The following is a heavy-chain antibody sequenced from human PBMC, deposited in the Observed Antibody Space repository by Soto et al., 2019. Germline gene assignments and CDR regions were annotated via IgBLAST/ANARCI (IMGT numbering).Heavy chain of an antibody. CDR3: AKPPDYNWNDY. D-gene: IGHD1-20*01. J-gene: IGHJ4*02. CDR2: VSGSGGST. V-gene: IGHV3-23*01. Sequence: EVQLLESGGGLVQPGGSLXLSCAASGFTFSSYAMSWVRQAPGKGLEWISAVSGSGGSTYYADSVKGRFTISRDNSKDTLYLQMNNLRAEDTAVYYCAKPPDYNWNDYWGQGTLVTVSS. CDR1: GFTFSSYA.